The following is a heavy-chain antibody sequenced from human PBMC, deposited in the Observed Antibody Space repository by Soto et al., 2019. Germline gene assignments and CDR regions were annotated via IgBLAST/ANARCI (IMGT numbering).Heavy chain of an antibody. CDR1: GFTFSSYA. CDR2: ISYDGSNK. V-gene: IGHV3-30-3*01. Sequence: QVQLVESGGGVVQPGRSLRLSCAASGFTFSSYAMHWVRQAPGKGLEWVAVISYDGSNKYYADSVKGRFTISRDNSKNTLYLQMNSLRAEDTAVYYCAREAQYSGSYLFVILYYFDYWGQGTLVTVSS. J-gene: IGHJ4*02. CDR3: AREAQYSGSYLFVILYYFDY. D-gene: IGHD1-26*01.